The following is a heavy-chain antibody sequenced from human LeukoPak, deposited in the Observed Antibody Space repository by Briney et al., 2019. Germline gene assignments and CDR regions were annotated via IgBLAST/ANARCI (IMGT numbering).Heavy chain of an antibody. CDR1: GFTFSSYA. V-gene: IGHV3-53*01. J-gene: IGHJ4*02. D-gene: IGHD6-19*01. CDR3: ARVLGAVAER. CDR2: IYSGGST. Sequence: PGGSLRLSCAASGFTFSSYAMSWVRQAPGKGLEWVSVIYSGGSTYYADSVKGRFTISRDNSKNTLYLQMNSLRAEDTAVYYCARVLGAVAERWGQGTLVTVSS.